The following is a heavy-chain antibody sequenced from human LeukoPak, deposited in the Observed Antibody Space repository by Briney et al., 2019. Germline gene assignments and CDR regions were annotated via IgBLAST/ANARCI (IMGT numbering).Heavy chain of an antibody. Sequence: GGSLRLSCAASGFTFSDYYMSWIRQAPGKGLEWVSYISSSGSTIYYADSVKGRFTISRDNAKNSLYLQMNSLRAEDTAVYYCASRPIGYCSSTSCYQTSPWGQGTLVTVSS. D-gene: IGHD2-2*03. CDR2: ISSSGSTI. CDR1: GFTFSDYY. J-gene: IGHJ5*02. V-gene: IGHV3-11*04. CDR3: ASRPIGYCSSTSCYQTSP.